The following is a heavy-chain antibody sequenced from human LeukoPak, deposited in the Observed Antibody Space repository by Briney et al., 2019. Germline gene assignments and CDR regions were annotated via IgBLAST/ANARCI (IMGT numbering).Heavy chain of an antibody. CDR2: IYTSGST. CDR1: GGSISSGSYY. V-gene: IGHV4-61*02. Sequence: SETLSLXCTVSGGSISSGSYYWSWIRQPAGKGLEWIGRIYTSGSTNYNPSLKSRVTISVDTSKNQFSLKLSSVTAADTAVYYCARVAFGGTVPSYYFDYWGQGTLVTVSS. J-gene: IGHJ4*02. D-gene: IGHD3-16*01. CDR3: ARVAFGGTVPSYYFDY.